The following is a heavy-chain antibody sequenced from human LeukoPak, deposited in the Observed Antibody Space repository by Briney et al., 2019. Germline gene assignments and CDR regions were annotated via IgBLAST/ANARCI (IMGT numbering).Heavy chain of an antibody. D-gene: IGHD2-2*01. Sequence: SETLSLTCTVSGGSISSYCWSWIRQPAGKGLEWIGRIYTSGSTNYNPSLKSRVTMSVDTSKNQFSLKLSSVTAADTAVYYCARMGSASVVVPAAAFDYWGQGTLVTVSS. V-gene: IGHV4-4*07. J-gene: IGHJ4*02. CDR1: GGSISSYC. CDR2: IYTSGST. CDR3: ARMGSASVVVPAAAFDY.